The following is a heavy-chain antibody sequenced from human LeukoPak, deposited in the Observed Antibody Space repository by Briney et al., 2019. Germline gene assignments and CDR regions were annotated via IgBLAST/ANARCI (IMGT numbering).Heavy chain of an antibody. Sequence: GGSLRLSCAASGFTFSSYWMSWVRQAPGKGLEWVANIKQDGSEKYYVDSLKGRFTISRDNAKNSLYLQMNSLRAEDTAVYYCARPPSAYYYYMDVWGKGTTVTVSS. V-gene: IGHV3-7*01. J-gene: IGHJ6*03. CDR2: IKQDGSEK. CDR1: GFTFSSYW. D-gene: IGHD2-15*01. CDR3: ARPPSAYYYYMDV.